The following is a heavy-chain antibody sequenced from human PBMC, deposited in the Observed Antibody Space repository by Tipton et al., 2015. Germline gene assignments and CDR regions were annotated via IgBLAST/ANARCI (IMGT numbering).Heavy chain of an antibody. CDR1: GFTFTNYD. Sequence: GSLRLSCAASGFTFTNYDMNWIRQAPGKGLEWVSSIGRRGRTMYYADSVRGRFTISRDNTGNSLYLQMNSLRAEDTAVYYCGRGVDYWGQGTLVTVSS. CDR3: GRGVDY. J-gene: IGHJ4*02. V-gene: IGHV3-11*01. CDR2: IGRRGRTM.